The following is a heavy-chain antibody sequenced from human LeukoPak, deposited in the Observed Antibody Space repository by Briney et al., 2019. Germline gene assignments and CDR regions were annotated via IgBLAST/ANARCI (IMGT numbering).Heavy chain of an antibody. D-gene: IGHD6-13*01. CDR2: IYTSGST. V-gene: IGHV4-61*02. J-gene: IGHJ2*01. CDR3: ARLTPSDSSSWYWYFGL. Sequence: SQTLSLTCTVSGGSISSGGYYWSWIRQHPGKGLEWIGRIYTSGSTNYNPSLKSRVTISVDTSKNQFSLKLNTVTAADTAVYYCARLTPSDSSSWYWYFGLWGRGTLVTVSS. CDR1: GGSISSGGYY.